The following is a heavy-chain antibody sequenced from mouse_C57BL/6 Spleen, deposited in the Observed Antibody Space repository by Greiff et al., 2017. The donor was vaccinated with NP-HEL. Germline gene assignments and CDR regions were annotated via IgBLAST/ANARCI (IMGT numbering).Heavy chain of an antibody. V-gene: IGHV5-9-1*02. Sequence: EVQLVESGEGLVKPGGSLKLSCAASGFTFSSYAMSWVRQTPEKRLEWVAYISSGGDYIYYADTVKGRFTISRDNARNTLYLQMSSLKSEDTAMYYCTRDGLGRGYYAMDYWGQGTSVTVSS. CDR1: GFTFSSYA. D-gene: IGHD4-1*01. J-gene: IGHJ4*01. CDR2: ISSGGDYI. CDR3: TRDGLGRGYYAMDY.